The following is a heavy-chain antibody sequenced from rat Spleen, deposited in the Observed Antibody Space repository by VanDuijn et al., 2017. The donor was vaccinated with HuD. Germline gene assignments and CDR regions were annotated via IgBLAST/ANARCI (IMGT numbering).Heavy chain of an antibody. Sequence: EVQLQESGPGLVKPSQSLSLTCSVTGNSITSSYRWNWIRKFPGNKLEWMGYINSAGITNYNPSLKSRISITRDTSKNQFFLQVDSVTTEDTSTYYCARLNNYGYFDYWGQGVMVTVSS. CDR1: GNSITSSYR. V-gene: IGHV3-3*01. CDR2: INSAGIT. D-gene: IGHD1-10*01. CDR3: ARLNNYGYFDY. J-gene: IGHJ2*01.